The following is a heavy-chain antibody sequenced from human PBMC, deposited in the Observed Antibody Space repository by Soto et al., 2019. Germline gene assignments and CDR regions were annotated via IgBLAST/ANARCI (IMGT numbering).Heavy chain of an antibody. CDR3: ARDFYDSVGYTWFDS. CDR2: IHNSGTS. D-gene: IGHD3-22*01. J-gene: IGHJ5*01. V-gene: IGHV4-59*01. Sequence: KASETLSLTCTVSGDTSTSYYWGWIRQAPGEGLEWIGHIHNSGTSTHNPSLNGRVTISIDMSKKQFSLKPTSLTSADTAVYYCARDFYDSVGYTWFDSWSQGTLVTVSS. CDR1: GDTSTSYY.